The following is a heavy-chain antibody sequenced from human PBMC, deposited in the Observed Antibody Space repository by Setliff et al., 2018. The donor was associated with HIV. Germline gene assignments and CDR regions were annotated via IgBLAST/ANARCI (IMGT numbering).Heavy chain of an antibody. D-gene: IGHD4-17*01. J-gene: IGHJ4*02. CDR1: GYSIGSGSF. V-gene: IGHV4-38-2*01. CDR2: IPHNGGT. Sequence: PSETLSLTCAVPGYSIGSGSFWGWIRQPPGKGLEWIATIPHNGGTYYNPDPSLTGRVTISLDTSKNQFSLKLAFVTAADTAVYYCARYSTLTTNFDYWGQGTLVTVS. CDR3: ARYSTLTTNFDY.